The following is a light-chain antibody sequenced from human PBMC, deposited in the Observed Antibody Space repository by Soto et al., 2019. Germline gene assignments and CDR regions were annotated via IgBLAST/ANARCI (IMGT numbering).Light chain of an antibody. Sequence: EIVLTQSPGTLSLSPGERTTLSCRASQSVGGSYLAWYQQKPGQAPRLLIYDASNRATGIPARFSGSGSGTDFTLTISSLEPEDFAVYYCQQRSNSPSAFGQGTRLENK. CDR1: QSVGGSY. J-gene: IGKJ5*01. V-gene: IGKV3D-20*02. CDR2: DAS. CDR3: QQRSNSPSA.